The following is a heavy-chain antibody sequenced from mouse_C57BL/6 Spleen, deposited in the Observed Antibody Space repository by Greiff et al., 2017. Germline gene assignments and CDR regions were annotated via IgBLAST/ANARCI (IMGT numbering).Heavy chain of an antibody. V-gene: IGHV1-22*01. D-gene: IGHD2-4*01. CDR2: INPNNGGT. J-gene: IGHJ4*01. Sequence: VQLQQSGPELVKPGASVKMSCKASGYTFTDYNMHWVKQSHGKSLEWIGYINPNNGGTSYNQKFKGKDTLTVNKSSSTAYMELRSLTSEDSAVYYCAIYDYDEGDAMDYWGQGTSVTVSS. CDR1: GYTFTDYN. CDR3: AIYDYDEGDAMDY.